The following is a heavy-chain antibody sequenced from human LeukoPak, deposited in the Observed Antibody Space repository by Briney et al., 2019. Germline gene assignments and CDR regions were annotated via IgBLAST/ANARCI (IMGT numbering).Heavy chain of an antibody. CDR2: MNPDSGDT. D-gene: IGHD4-23*01. CDR1: GYTFTTYD. J-gene: IGHJ4*02. V-gene: IGHV1-8*01. Sequence: GASVKVSCKASGYTFTTYDMTWVRQATGQGLEWMGWMNPDSGDTAYAQKFQGRVTMTRDTSISTAYMELSSLGSEDTAVYYCATELRWKDHWGQGTLVTVSS. CDR3: ATELRWKDH.